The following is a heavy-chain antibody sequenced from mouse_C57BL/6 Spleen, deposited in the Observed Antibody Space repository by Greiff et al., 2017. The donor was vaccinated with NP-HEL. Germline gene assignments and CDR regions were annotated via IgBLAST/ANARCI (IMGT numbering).Heavy chain of an antibody. Sequence: EVQLQQSGPELVKPGASVKMSCKASGYTFTDYNMHWVKQSHGKSLEWIGYINPNNGGTSYNQKFKGKATLTVNKSSSTAYMELRSLTSEDSAVYYCAYYSNLYYYAMDYWGQGTSVTVSS. D-gene: IGHD2-5*01. CDR3: AYYSNLYYYAMDY. CDR1: GYTFTDYN. CDR2: INPNNGGT. V-gene: IGHV1-22*01. J-gene: IGHJ4*01.